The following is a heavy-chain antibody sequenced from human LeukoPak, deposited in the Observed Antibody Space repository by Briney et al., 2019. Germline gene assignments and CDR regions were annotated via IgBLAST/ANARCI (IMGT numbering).Heavy chain of an antibody. CDR2: IHSGGST. D-gene: IGHD1-26*01. CDR1: GFTVSSNY. V-gene: IGHV3-53*01. J-gene: IGHJ6*02. Sequence: GGSLRLSCAASGFTVSSNYINWVRQAPGKGLERVSVIHSGGSTYYADSVKGRFTISRDNSNNTLYLQMNSLRADDTAVYYCARVVGALGGYSMDVWGQGTTVTVSS. CDR3: ARVVGALGGYSMDV.